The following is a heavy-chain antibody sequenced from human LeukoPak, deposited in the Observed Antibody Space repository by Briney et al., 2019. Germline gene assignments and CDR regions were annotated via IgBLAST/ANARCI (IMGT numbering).Heavy chain of an antibody. CDR2: INHSGST. V-gene: IGHV4-34*01. Sequence: SETLSLTCAVYGGSFSGYYWSWIRQPPGKGLEWIGEINHSGSTNYNPSLKSRVTISVDTSKNQFSLKLSSVTAADTAVYYCARRSYYDYVWGSYRYPHWFDPWGQGTLVTVSS. D-gene: IGHD3-16*02. CDR3: ARRSYYDYVWGSYRYPHWFDP. J-gene: IGHJ5*02. CDR1: GGSFSGYY.